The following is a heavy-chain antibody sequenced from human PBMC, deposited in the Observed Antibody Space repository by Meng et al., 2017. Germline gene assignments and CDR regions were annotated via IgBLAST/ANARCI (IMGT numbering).Heavy chain of an antibody. Sequence: VKPVQAGARVWTAGASVKGSGKTSGYRFPASSLNGLRQTAGNGTGGMARYSPHSDSTDYVPNFQGRIPLTLNPSISTASKQTSWLTSDDTAVYSCARDDDLDRWGRGTLVTVSS. CDR3: ARDDDLDR. V-gene: IGHV1-2*06. J-gene: IGHJ5*02. CDR1: GYRFPASS. CDR2: YSPHSDST.